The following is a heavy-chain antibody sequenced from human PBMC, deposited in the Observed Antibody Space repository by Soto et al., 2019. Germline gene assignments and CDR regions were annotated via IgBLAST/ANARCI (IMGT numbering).Heavy chain of an antibody. J-gene: IGHJ3*02. CDR3: ARDMTTVTHEAFDI. V-gene: IGHV3-33*08. CDR1: GFTFSSYA. Sequence: GGSLRLSCAASGFTFSSYAMSWVRQAPGKGLEWVAVIWDDGSNKYYADSVKGRFTISRDNSKNTLYLQMNSLRAEDTAVYYCARDMTTVTHEAFDIWGQGTMVTVSS. D-gene: IGHD4-17*01. CDR2: IWDDGSNK.